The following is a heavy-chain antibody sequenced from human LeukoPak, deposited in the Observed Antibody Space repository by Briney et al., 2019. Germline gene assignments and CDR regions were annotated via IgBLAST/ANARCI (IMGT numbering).Heavy chain of an antibody. V-gene: IGHV4-34*01. CDR1: GGSFSGYY. Sequence: SETLSLTCAVYGGSFSGYYWSWIRQPPGKGLEWIGEINHSGSTNYNPSLKSRVTISVDKSKNQFSLSLSSVTAADTAVYHCARGLYSSDAYWGQGILVTVSS. CDR3: ARGLYSSDAY. CDR2: INHSGST. D-gene: IGHD6-19*01. J-gene: IGHJ4*02.